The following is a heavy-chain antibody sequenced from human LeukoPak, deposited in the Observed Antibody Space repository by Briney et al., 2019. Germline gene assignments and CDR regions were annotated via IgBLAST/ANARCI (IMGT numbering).Heavy chain of an antibody. J-gene: IGHJ1*01. D-gene: IGHD2-2*02. CDR2: IFYIGST. V-gene: IGHV4-59*08. CDR3: ARRWGYCSSTSCYSQGYFQH. CDR1: GGSIRSYY. Sequence: PSETLSLTCTVSGGSIRSYYWSWIRQSPGKGLEWIGYIFYIGSTNYNPSLKSRVTISVDTSKNQFSLKLSSVTAADTAVYYCARRWGYCSSTSCYSQGYFQHWGQGTLVTVSS.